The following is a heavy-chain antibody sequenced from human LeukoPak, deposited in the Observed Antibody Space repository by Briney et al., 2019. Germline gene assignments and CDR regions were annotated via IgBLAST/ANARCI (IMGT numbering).Heavy chain of an antibody. J-gene: IGHJ6*02. CDR2: IYPGDSDT. V-gene: IGHV5-51*01. CDR3: ARHRDSSSWDPYYYYGMDV. CDR1: GYSFTSYW. D-gene: IGHD6-13*01. Sequence: GEYLQISCQGSGYSFTSYWIGWVRQLPGKGLEWMGIIYPGDSDTRYSPSFQGQVTISADKSISTAYLQWSSLKASDTAMYYCARHRDSSSWDPYYYYGMDVWGQGTTVTVSS.